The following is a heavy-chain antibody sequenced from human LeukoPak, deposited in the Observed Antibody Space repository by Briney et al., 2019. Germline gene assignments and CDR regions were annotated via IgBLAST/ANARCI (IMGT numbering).Heavy chain of an antibody. Sequence: SETLSLTCTVSGYSISSGYYWGWIRQPPGKGLEWIGSIYHSGSTYYNPSLKSRVTISVDTSKNQFSLKLSSVTAADTAVYYCARSFRFLEWLFDYWGQGTLVTVPS. J-gene: IGHJ4*02. CDR1: GYSISSGYY. CDR2: IYHSGST. CDR3: ARSFRFLEWLFDY. V-gene: IGHV4-38-2*02. D-gene: IGHD3-3*01.